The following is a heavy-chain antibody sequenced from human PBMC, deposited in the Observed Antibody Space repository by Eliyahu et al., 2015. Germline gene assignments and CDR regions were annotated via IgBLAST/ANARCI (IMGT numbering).Heavy chain of an antibody. V-gene: IGHV3-30*18. CDR3: AKDESGGGASPDY. CDR2: ISFDEIDK. CDR1: GFPXSSSG. D-gene: IGHD2-21*01. J-gene: IGHJ4*02. Sequence: QVQLVESGGGVVQPGRSLXLXCAASGFPXSSSGMHWVRQAPGKGLEWVAVISFDEIDKYYADSVKGRFTISRDHSKNTLYLQMNSLTAEDTAVYYCAKDESGGGASPDYWGQGTLVIVSS.